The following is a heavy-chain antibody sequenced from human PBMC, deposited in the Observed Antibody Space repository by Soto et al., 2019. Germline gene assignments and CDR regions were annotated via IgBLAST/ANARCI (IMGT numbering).Heavy chain of an antibody. J-gene: IGHJ5*02. CDR2: INPSGGST. V-gene: IGHV1-46*01. D-gene: IGHD3-22*01. CDR3: ARDHHSSGYYYLRENWFDP. CDR1: GYTFTSYY. Sequence: ASVKVSCKASGYTFTSYYMHWVRQAPGQGLEWMGIINPSGGSTSYAQKFQGRVTMTRDTSTSTVYMELSSLRSEDTAVYYCARDHHSSGYYYLRENWFDPWGQGTLVTVS.